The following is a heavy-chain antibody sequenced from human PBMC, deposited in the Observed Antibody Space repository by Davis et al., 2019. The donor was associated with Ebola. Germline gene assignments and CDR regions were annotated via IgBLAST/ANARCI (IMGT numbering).Heavy chain of an antibody. CDR1: GYTFTGYY. CDR2: INPNSGGT. CDR3: ARAAPDPRRYYYYYYMDV. V-gene: IGHV1-2*02. Sequence: ASVKVSCKASGYTFTGYYMHWVRQAPGQGLEWMGWINPNSGGTNYAQKFQGRVTMTRDTSISTAYMELSRLRSDDTAVYYCARAAPDPRRYYYYYYMDVWGKGTTVTVSS. J-gene: IGHJ6*03.